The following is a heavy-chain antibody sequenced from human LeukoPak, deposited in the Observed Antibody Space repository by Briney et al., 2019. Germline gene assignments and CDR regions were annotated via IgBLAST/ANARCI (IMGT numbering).Heavy chain of an antibody. CDR1: GYTFTNYG. D-gene: IGHD6-19*01. CDR2: ISGYNGNT. V-gene: IGHV1-18*04. CDR3: ARDEGGSGWRFDY. J-gene: IGHJ4*02. Sequence: ASVKVSCKASGYTFTNYGISWVRQAPGQGLEWMGGISGYNGNTNYAQKFQGRVTMTTDTSTSPAYMDLRSLRSDDTAVYYCARDEGGSGWRFDYWGQGTLVTVSS.